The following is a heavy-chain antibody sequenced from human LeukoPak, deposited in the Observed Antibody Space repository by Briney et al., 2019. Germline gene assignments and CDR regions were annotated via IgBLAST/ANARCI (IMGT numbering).Heavy chain of an antibody. J-gene: IGHJ4*02. D-gene: IGHD6-19*01. Sequence: GGSLRLSCVASGFTFSNYVMYWVRQAPGKGLEWVSSISSSSSYIYYADSVKGRFTISRDNAKNSLYLQMNSLRAEGTAVYYCARDDIAVAGTGNFDYWGQGTLVTVSS. V-gene: IGHV3-21*01. CDR1: GFTFSNYV. CDR2: ISSSSSYI. CDR3: ARDDIAVAGTGNFDY.